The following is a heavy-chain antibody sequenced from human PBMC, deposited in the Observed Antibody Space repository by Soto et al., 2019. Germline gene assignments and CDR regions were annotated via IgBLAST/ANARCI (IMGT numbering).Heavy chain of an antibody. Sequence: PSETLSLTCTVSGGSISSYYWSWIRQPPGKGLEWIGYIYYSGSTNYNPSLKSRVTISVDTSKNQFSLKLSSVTAADTAVYYCARVNYYDSSGYPDYWGQGTLVTVSS. D-gene: IGHD3-22*01. J-gene: IGHJ4*02. CDR2: IYYSGST. V-gene: IGHV4-59*01. CDR1: GGSISSYY. CDR3: ARVNYYDSSGYPDY.